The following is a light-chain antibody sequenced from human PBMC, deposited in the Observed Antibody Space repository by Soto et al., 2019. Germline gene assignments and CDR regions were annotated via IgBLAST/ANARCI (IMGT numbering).Light chain of an antibody. Sequence: QSVLTQPPSASGTPGQRVTISCSXSSXNIGSNTVNWYQQLPGTAPKLLIYSNNQRPSGVPDRFSGSKSGTSASLAISGLQSEDEADYYCAAWDDSLNGVVFGGGTQLTVL. CDR2: SNN. CDR3: AAWDDSLNGVV. CDR1: SXNIGSNT. V-gene: IGLV1-44*01. J-gene: IGLJ2*01.